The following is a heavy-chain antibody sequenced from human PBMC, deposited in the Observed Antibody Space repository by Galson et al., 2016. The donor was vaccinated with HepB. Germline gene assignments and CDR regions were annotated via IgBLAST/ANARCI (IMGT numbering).Heavy chain of an antibody. CDR3: ARLTFGEISVLDH. V-gene: IGHV4-31*03. Sequence: TLSLTCTVSGGSLSAGGDYWSWIRQLPGKGLEWIGYIHYRGGAYYNPSLTSRVTISADTSKNQISLKLSSVTAADTGVYYCARLTFGEISVLDHWGQGTLVTVSS. J-gene: IGHJ4*02. CDR2: IHYRGGA. D-gene: IGHD3-3*02. CDR1: GGSLSAGGDY.